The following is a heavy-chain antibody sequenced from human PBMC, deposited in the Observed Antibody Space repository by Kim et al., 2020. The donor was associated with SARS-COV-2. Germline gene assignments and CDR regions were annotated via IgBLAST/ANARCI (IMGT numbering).Heavy chain of an antibody. D-gene: IGHD3-10*01. V-gene: IGHV5-51*01. CDR1: GYSFTSYW. CDR2: IYPGDSDT. J-gene: IGHJ4*02. CDR3: ARQGDEGYYGSGSYDY. Sequence: GESLKISCKGSGYSFTSYWIGWVRQMPGKGLEWMGIIYPGDSDTRYSPSFQGQVTISADKSISTAYLQWSSLKASDTAMYYCARQGDEGYYGSGSYDYWGQGTLVTVSS.